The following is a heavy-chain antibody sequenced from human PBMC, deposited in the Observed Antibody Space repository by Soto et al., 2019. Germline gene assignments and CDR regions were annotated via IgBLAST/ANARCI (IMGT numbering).Heavy chain of an antibody. J-gene: IGHJ6*03. CDR3: ARVLRDYPFYYYYMDV. CDR1: SGSISSSSYF. D-gene: IGHD4-17*01. Sequence: SETLSLTCTVSSGSISSSSYFWGWIRQPPGKGLEWIGNIYYSGSTYYTPSLKSRVTISVDTSKNHFSLKLNSVTAADTAVYYCARVLRDYPFYYYYMDVWGKGTTVTVSS. V-gene: IGHV4-39*02. CDR2: IYYSGST.